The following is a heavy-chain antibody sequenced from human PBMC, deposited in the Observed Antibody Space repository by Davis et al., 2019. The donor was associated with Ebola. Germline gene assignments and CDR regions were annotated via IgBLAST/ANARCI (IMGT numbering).Heavy chain of an antibody. Sequence: ASVKVSCKASRFSSLLYNIHWVRQAPGQGLEWMGWINTGNGDTRYSRKFQDRVTITRDTSASTAYMELYSLRSEDTAVYYCARNEDVWGQGTT. V-gene: IGHV1-3*04. CDR1: RFSSLLYN. CDR2: INTGNGDT. J-gene: IGHJ6*02. CDR3: ARNEDV.